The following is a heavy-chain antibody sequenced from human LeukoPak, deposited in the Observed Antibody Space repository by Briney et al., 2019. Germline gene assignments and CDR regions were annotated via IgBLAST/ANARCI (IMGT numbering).Heavy chain of an antibody. CDR2: ISGSGGST. CDR1: GFTFSSYA. CDR3: AKGARVVGRTRNWFDP. Sequence: GGSLRLSCAAYGFTFSSYAMSWDRQAQGKGLEWVSAISGSGGSTYYADSVKGRFTISRDNSKNTLYLQMNSLRAEDTAVYYCAKGARVVGRTRNWFDPWGQGTLVTVSS. V-gene: IGHV3-23*01. D-gene: IGHD2-15*01. J-gene: IGHJ5*02.